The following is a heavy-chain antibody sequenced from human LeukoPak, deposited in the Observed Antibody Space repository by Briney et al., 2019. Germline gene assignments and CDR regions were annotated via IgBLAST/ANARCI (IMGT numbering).Heavy chain of an antibody. D-gene: IGHD3-22*01. V-gene: IGHV3-30-3*01. CDR1: GFTFSSYA. CDR3: ARVADFLYYYDSSGVLDY. CDR2: ISYDGSNK. Sequence: GGSLRLSCAASGFTFSSYAMHWVHQAPGKGLEWVAVISYDGSNKYYADSVKGRFTISRDNSKNTLYLQMNSLRAEDTAVYYCARVADFLYYYDSSGVLDYWGQGTLVTVSS. J-gene: IGHJ4*02.